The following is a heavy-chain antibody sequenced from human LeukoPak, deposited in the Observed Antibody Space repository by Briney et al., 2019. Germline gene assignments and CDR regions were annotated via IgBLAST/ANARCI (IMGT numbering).Heavy chain of an antibody. D-gene: IGHD1-26*01. CDR2: ISSSSSYI. J-gene: IGHJ4*02. V-gene: IGHV3-21*01. CDR1: GFTFSSYS. CDR3: ARVLASGSYPDY. Sequence: GGSLRLSCAASGFTFSSYSMNWVRQAPGKGLEWVSSISSSSSYIYYADSVKGRFTISRDNAKNSLYLRMNSLRAEDTAVYYCARVLASGSYPDYWGQGTLVTVSS.